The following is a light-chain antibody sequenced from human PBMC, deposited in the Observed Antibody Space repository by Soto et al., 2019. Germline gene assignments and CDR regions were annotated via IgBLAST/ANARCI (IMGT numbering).Light chain of an antibody. CDR2: EVS. CDR1: SSDVGGYNY. J-gene: IGLJ3*02. CDR3: SSYTSSSSWV. V-gene: IGLV2-14*01. Sequence: QSALTQPASVSGSPGQSITISCTGTSSDVGGYNYVSWYQQNPGKAPKLMIYEVSNRPSGVSNRFSGSKSGNKASLTISGLQAEDEADYYCSSYTSSSSWVFGGGTKLTVL.